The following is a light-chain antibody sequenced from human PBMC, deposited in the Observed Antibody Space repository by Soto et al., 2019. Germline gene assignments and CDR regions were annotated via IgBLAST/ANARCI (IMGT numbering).Light chain of an antibody. V-gene: IGKV1-33*01. CDR1: QDISNY. CDR3: QQYDNLPYT. CDR2: QAS. Sequence: DIQMTQSPSSLSASVGDRVTITCQASQDISNYLNWYQQKPGKAPKLLIYQASHLETGVPSRFSGSGSGTDFTFTISSLEPEDIATYYCQQYDNLPYTFGQGTKLEIK. J-gene: IGKJ2*01.